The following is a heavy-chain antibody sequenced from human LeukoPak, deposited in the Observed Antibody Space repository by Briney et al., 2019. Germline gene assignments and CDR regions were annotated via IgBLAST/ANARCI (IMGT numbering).Heavy chain of an antibody. D-gene: IGHD6-6*01. CDR1: GGSFSSYA. Sequence: SVNVSFKGSGGSFSSYAISWVRQAPGQGLEWMGGIIPIFCPATYSQNFHRRLSIPAHESTSTAYIDLSSLRSEDTSVYYCARGVVEYSSSSRYYYYCMDVWGQGTTVTVSS. CDR2: IIPIFCPA. CDR3: ARGVVEYSSSSRYYYYCMDV. V-gene: IGHV1-69*13. J-gene: IGHJ6*02.